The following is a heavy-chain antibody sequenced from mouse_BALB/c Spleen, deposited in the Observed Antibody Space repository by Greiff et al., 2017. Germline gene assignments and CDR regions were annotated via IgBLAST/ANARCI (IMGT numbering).Heavy chain of an antibody. J-gene: IGHJ3*01. CDR1: GFTFSNYW. V-gene: IGHV6-6*02. CDR2: IRLKSNNYAT. CDR3: TRENGAY. Sequence: EVKLVESGGGLVQPGGSMKLSCVASGFTFSNYWMNWVRQSPEKGLEWVAEIRLKSNNYATHYAESVKGRFTISRDDSKSSVYLQMNNLRAEDTGIYYCTRENGAYWGQGTLVTVSA.